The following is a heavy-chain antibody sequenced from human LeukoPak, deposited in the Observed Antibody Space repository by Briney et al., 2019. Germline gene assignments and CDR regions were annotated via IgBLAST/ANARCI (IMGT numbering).Heavy chain of an antibody. J-gene: IGHJ4*02. CDR3: ARKRYSSSSLPFSY. CDR1: GGSFSGYY. CDR2: INHSGST. Sequence: SETLSLTCAVYGGSFSGYYWSWIRQPPGKGLEWIGEINHSGSTNYNPSLKSRVTISVDTSKNQFSLKLSSVTAADTAVYYCARKRYSSSSLPFSYWGQGTLVTASS. D-gene: IGHD6-6*01. V-gene: IGHV4-34*01.